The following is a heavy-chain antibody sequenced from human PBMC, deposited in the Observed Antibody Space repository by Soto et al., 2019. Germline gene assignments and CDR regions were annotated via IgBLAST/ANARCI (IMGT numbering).Heavy chain of an antibody. D-gene: IGHD2-15*01. CDR3: ARDCSGGSCYYY. V-gene: IGHV1-69*04. J-gene: IGHJ4*02. Sequence: PGGSLRLSCAASGGTFSSYTISWVRQAPGQGLEWMGRIIPILGITNYAQKLQGRVTITTDTSTSTAYMELRSLRSDDTAVYYCARDCSGGSCYYYWGQGTLVTVSS. CDR2: IIPILGIT. CDR1: GGTFSSYT.